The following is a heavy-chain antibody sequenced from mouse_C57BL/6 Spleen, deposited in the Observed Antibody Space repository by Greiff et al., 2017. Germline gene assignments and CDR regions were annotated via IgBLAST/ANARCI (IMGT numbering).Heavy chain of an antibody. CDR3: ARHEYDTFAY. Sequence: EVKLVESGGGLVKPGGSLKLSCAASGFTFSSYTMSWVRQTPEKRLEWVATISGGGGNSYYPDSVKGRFDISRDNAKNTLYLQMSSLRSEDTALYYCARHEYDTFAYWGKGTLVTVSA. D-gene: IGHD2-4*01. V-gene: IGHV5-9*01. J-gene: IGHJ3*01. CDR1: GFTFSSYT. CDR2: ISGGGGNS.